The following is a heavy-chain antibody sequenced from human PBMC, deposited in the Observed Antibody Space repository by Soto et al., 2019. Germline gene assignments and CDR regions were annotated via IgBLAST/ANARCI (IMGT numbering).Heavy chain of an antibody. CDR2: IYWDDDK. V-gene: IGHV2-5*02. D-gene: IGHD1-26*01. CDR1: GFSLNSSGVG. Sequence: SGPTLVNPTPTLTLTCTFSGFSLNSSGVGVGWIRQPPGKALEWLALIYWDDDKRYRPSLKSRLTITKDTSKNQVALTMTNMEPVDTATYYCAHRRIVPGWPDPWGQGTLVTVSS. J-gene: IGHJ5*02. CDR3: AHRRIVPGWPDP.